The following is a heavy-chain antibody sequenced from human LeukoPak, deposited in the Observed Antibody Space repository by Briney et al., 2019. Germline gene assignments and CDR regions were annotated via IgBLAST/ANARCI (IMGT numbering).Heavy chain of an antibody. Sequence: GGSLRLSCAASGFTFSSYGMHWVRQAPGKGLEWVAFIRYDGSNKYYADSVKGRFTISRDNSKNTLYLQMNSLRAEDTAVYYCANLGGGWLRSQFDYWGQGTLVTVSS. CDR1: GFTFSSYG. J-gene: IGHJ4*02. CDR3: ANLGGGWLRSQFDY. D-gene: IGHD5-12*01. V-gene: IGHV3-30*02. CDR2: IRYDGSNK.